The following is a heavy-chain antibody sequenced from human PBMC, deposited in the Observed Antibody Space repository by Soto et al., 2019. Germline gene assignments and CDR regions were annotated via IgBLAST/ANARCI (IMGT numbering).Heavy chain of an antibody. CDR3: ARDLPIRGAYSSGSFDY. Sequence: QVQLVESGGGVVQPGRSLRLSCAASGFTFSSYAMHWVRQAPGKGLEWVAVISYDGSNKYYADSVKGRFTISRDNSKNTLYLQMNSLRAEDTAVYYCARDLPIRGAYSSGSFDYWGQGTLVTVSS. CDR2: ISYDGSNK. V-gene: IGHV3-30-3*01. D-gene: IGHD6-19*01. J-gene: IGHJ4*02. CDR1: GFTFSSYA.